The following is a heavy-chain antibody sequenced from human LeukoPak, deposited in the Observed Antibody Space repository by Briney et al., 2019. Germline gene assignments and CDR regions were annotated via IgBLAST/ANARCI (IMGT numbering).Heavy chain of an antibody. CDR1: GYTLSKLS. Sequence: ASVKVSCKVSGYTLSKLSIHWMRQAPGKGLEWMGGFDPKSGGTIYAQKFQGRVTMTEDISTDTAYMELNNLRSEDTAVYFCAMGLMGATSMAYYFDYWGQGTLVTVSS. CDR3: AMGLMGATSMAYYFDY. D-gene: IGHD1-26*01. V-gene: IGHV1-24*01. CDR2: FDPKSGGT. J-gene: IGHJ4*02.